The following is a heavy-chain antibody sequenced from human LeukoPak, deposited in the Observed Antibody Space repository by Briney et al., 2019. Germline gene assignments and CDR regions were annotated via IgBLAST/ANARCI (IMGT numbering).Heavy chain of an antibody. Sequence: SETLSLTCSVSGGTIAVNHYYWGWIRQPPGKGLEWIGSGLYTGNTYSNPSLRSRVTISVDTSKNEFSLKMNSVTAADTAVYYCAREHRSSKYFDSWGQGALMIVSS. CDR1: GGTIAVNHYY. V-gene: IGHV4-39*02. CDR2: GLYTGNT. D-gene: IGHD6-6*01. J-gene: IGHJ4*02. CDR3: AREHRSSKYFDS.